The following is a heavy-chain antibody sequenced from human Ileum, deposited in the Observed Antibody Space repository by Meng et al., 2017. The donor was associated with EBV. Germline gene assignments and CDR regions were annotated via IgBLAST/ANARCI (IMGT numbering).Heavy chain of an antibody. CDR2: CSGGT. Sequence: QGPLPESGPGLVKPYQSLSLPCAVSVVSISSGVYHWSWIRQPPGKGLEWIGCSGGTYYNPSLKSRLTISVDTSKNQFSLKLDSATAADTAVYYCAIYAVGGSGQGYWGQGTLVTVSS. J-gene: IGHJ4*02. D-gene: IGHD1-26*01. CDR3: AIYAVGGSGQGY. V-gene: IGHV4-30-4*01. CDR1: VVSISSGVYH.